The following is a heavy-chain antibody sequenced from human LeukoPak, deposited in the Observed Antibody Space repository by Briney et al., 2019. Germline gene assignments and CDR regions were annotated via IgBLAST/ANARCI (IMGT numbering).Heavy chain of an antibody. Sequence: GGSLRLSCAASGFTFSSYWMHWVRQAPGKGLVWVSRINSDGSSTSYADSVKGRFTISRDNAKNTLYLQMNSLRAEDTAGYYCASVFEDWGAFDIWGQGTMVTVSS. J-gene: IGHJ3*02. CDR3: ASVFEDWGAFDI. CDR1: GFTFSSYW. D-gene: IGHD3-16*01. V-gene: IGHV3-74*01. CDR2: INSDGSST.